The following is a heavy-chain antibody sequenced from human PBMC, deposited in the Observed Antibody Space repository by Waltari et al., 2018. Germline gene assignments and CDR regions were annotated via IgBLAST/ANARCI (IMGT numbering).Heavy chain of an antibody. CDR2: RSHSGST. D-gene: IGHD3-3*01. CDR1: GGSFSGYY. V-gene: IGHV4-34*01. Sequence: QVQLQQWGAGLLKPSETLSLTCAVYGGSFSGYYWSWIRQPPGKGLEWIGERSHSGSTNYNQSLNSRVTISVDTSKNQFSLKLSSVTAADTAVYDCAIYDFWSGYYPYYYYGMDVWGQGTTVTVSS. CDR3: AIYDFWSGYYPYYYYGMDV. J-gene: IGHJ6*02.